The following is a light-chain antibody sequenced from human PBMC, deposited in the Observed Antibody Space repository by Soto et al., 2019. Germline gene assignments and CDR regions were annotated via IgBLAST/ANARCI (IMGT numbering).Light chain of an antibody. CDR3: QQYGNSPT. CDR1: QSVSSN. Sequence: EIVMTQSPVTLSVSPGERVTLSCRASQSVSSNLAWYQQKPGQAPSLLIYGAFTRATGIPARFSGTGSGTEFTLTISSLQSEDFAVYSCQQYGNSPTFGGGTKVDIK. CDR2: GAF. V-gene: IGKV3-15*01. J-gene: IGKJ4*01.